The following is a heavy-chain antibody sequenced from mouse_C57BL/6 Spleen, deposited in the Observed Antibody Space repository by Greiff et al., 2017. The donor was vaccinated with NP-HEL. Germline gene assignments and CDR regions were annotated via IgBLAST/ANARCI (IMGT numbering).Heavy chain of an antibody. CDR3: ARTGGTYYDGWSWFAY. CDR2: INPNNGGT. D-gene: IGHD1-1*02. CDR1: GYTFTDYY. Sequence: EVQLQQSGPELVKPGASVKISCKASGYTFTDYYMNWVKQSHGKSLEWIGDINPNNGGTSYNQKFKGKATLTVDKSSSTAYMELRSLTSEDSAVYYCARTGGTYYDGWSWFAYWGQGTLVTVAA. V-gene: IGHV1-26*01. J-gene: IGHJ3*01.